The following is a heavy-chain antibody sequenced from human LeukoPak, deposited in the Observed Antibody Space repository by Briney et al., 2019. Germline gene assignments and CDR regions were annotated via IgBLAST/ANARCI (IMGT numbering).Heavy chain of an antibody. CDR2: IYYSGST. CDR3: ARDQSDAGTVDAFDI. CDR1: GGSISSGDYY. D-gene: IGHD1-7*01. V-gene: IGHV4-30-4*01. J-gene: IGHJ3*02. Sequence: SETLSLTCSVSGGSISSGDYYWSWIRQPPGKGLEWIGYIYYSGSTYYNPSLKSRVTISVDRSKNQFSLKLSSVTAADTAVYYCARDQSDAGTVDAFDIWGQGTMVTVSS.